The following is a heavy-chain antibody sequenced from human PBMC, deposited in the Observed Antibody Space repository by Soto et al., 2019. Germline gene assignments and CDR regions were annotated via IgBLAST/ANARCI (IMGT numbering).Heavy chain of an antibody. J-gene: IGHJ4*02. D-gene: IGHD5-12*01. CDR2: IIPILGIA. V-gene: IGHV1-69*04. CDR3: ARDVFGGGYDGFDY. Sequence: ASVKVSCKASGGTFSSYTISWVRQAPGQGLEWMGRIIPILGIANYAQKFQGRVTITADKSTSTAYMELSSLRSEDTAVYYCARDVFGGGYDGFDYWGQGTLVTVSS. CDR1: GGTFSSYT.